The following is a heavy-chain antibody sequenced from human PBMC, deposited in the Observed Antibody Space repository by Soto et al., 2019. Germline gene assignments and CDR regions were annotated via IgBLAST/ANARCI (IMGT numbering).Heavy chain of an antibody. CDR1: GYTFTNFG. D-gene: IGHD2-21*02. CDR3: ARVSYGGNSGVYYYYGMDV. Sequence: GASVKVSCKTSGYTFTNFGISWVRQAPGQGLEWMGWISAYNGNTNYAQKLQGRVTMTTDTSTSTAYMELRSLRSDDTAVYYCARVSYGGNSGVYYYYGMDVWGQGTTVTVSS. V-gene: IGHV1-18*01. CDR2: ISAYNGNT. J-gene: IGHJ6*02.